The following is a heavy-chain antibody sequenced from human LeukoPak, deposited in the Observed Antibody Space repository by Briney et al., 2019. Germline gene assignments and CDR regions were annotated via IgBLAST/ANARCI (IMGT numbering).Heavy chain of an antibody. CDR1: GFTFISYG. CDR2: IRYDGSNK. J-gene: IGHJ4*02. D-gene: IGHD3-22*01. Sequence: PGGSLSLSCAASGFTFISYGMHWVRQAPGRGLEWVAFIRYDGSNKYYADSVKGRFTISRDNSKNTLYLQMNSLRAEDTAVYYCAKDQLTYYFDSSGYYPLAYWGQGTLVTVSS. V-gene: IGHV3-30*02. CDR3: AKDQLTYYFDSSGYYPLAY.